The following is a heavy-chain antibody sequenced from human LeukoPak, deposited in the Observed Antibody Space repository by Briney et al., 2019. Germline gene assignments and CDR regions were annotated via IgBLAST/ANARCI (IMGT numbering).Heavy chain of an antibody. V-gene: IGHV1-2*06. D-gene: IGHD3-22*01. CDR3: AKPPYDSSGYRRYSFDY. Sequence: ASVKVSCKSSGYTFTVYYMHRVRQAPGQGLELMGRVNADRGGTNYTQKFQGRVTITRDTSISTANMELSRLRSDDTAVNYCAKPPYDSSGYRRYSFDYWGQGTLVTVSS. CDR2: VNADRGGT. CDR1: GYTFTVYY. J-gene: IGHJ4*02.